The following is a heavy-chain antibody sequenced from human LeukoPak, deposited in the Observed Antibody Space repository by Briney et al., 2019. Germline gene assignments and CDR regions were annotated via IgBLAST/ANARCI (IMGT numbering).Heavy chain of an antibody. CDR2: ISSSSSYI. D-gene: IGHD1-26*01. Sequence: PGGSLRLSCAASGFTFSSYSMNWVRQAPGKGLEWVSSISSSSSYIYYADSVKGRFTISRDNAKNSLYLQMNSLRAEDTAVYYCARGGGGASGDDYWGQGTLVTVSS. J-gene: IGHJ4*02. V-gene: IGHV3-21*01. CDR3: ARGGGGASGDDY. CDR1: GFTFSSYS.